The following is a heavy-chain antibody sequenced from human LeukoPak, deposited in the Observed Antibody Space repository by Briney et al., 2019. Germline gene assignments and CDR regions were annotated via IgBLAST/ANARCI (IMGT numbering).Heavy chain of an antibody. CDR2: VFFTGTT. CDR3: ARLGGSYGMDL. V-gene: IGHV4-39*01. Sequence: PSETLSLTCTVSGGPISGSGYYWGWIRQPPGKGLEWIASVFFTGTTYYTPSLKSRLTISVDTSKNQFCLQLSSVTAADTAVYYCARLGGSYGMDLWGQGTTVTVSS. D-gene: IGHD3-16*01. J-gene: IGHJ6*02. CDR1: GGPISGSGYY.